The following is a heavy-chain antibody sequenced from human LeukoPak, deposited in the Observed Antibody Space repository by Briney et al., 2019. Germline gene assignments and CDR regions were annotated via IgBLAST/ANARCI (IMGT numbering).Heavy chain of an antibody. CDR2: ISGSGGNT. J-gene: IGHJ4*02. V-gene: IGHV3-23*01. CDR1: GFTFSDYY. D-gene: IGHD3-22*01. Sequence: GGSLRLSCAASGFTFSDYYMSWIRQAPGKGLEWVSAISGSGGNTYYADSVKGRFTFSRDNSKNTLYLQMNSLRAEDTAIYYCARRSYDSSGFDYWGQGTLVTVSS. CDR3: ARRSYDSSGFDY.